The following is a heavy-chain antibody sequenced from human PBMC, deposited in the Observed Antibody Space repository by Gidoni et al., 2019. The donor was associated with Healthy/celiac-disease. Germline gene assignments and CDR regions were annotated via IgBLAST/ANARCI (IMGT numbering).Heavy chain of an antibody. Sequence: EVQLVESGGGLVQPGGSLRLSCAASCFTFSSYALSWVRQAPGKGLEWVSAISGSGGSTYYADSVKGRFTISRDNSKNTLYLQMNSLRAEDTAVYYCAKDNGVGDGDSVLAEIYYFDYWGQGTLVTVSS. D-gene: IGHD4-17*01. CDR3: AKDNGVGDGDSVLAEIYYFDY. J-gene: IGHJ4*02. CDR2: ISGSGGST. CDR1: CFTFSSYA. V-gene: IGHV3-23*04.